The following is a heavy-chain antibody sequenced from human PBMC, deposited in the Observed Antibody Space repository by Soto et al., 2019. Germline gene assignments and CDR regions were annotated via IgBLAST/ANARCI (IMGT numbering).Heavy chain of an antibody. Sequence: SVKVSCKASGYIFSSFYINWVRQAPGQGLEWMGGIIPIFGTANYAQKFQGRVTITADESTSTAYMELSSLRSEDTAVYYCARDSLGGSYSKVSDAFDIWGQGTMVTVSS. J-gene: IGHJ3*02. CDR2: IIPIFGTA. D-gene: IGHD1-26*01. CDR1: GYIFSSFY. CDR3: ARDSLGGSYSKVSDAFDI. V-gene: IGHV1-69*13.